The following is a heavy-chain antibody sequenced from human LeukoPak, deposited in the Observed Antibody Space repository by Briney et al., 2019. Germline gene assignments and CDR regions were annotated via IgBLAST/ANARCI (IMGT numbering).Heavy chain of an antibody. J-gene: IGHJ4*02. CDR2: ISSSSSYI. D-gene: IGHD3-22*01. CDR1: GFTFSSYS. V-gene: IGHV3-21*01. Sequence: GGSLRLSCAASGFTFSSYSMNWVRQAPGKGLEWVSPISSSSSYIYYADSVKGRFTISRDNAKNSLYLQMNSLRAEDTAVYYCAKNYYDSSGCPSFDYWGQGTLVTVSS. CDR3: AKNYYDSSGCPSFDY.